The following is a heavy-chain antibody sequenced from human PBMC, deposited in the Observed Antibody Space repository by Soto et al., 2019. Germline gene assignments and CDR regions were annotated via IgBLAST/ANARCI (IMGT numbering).Heavy chain of an antibody. V-gene: IGHV1-69*13. CDR2: IIPIFGTA. CDR1: GGTLSSYA. D-gene: IGHD3-10*01. Sequence: SAVKVSCKACGGTLSSYAISWVRQAPGQGLEWMGGIIPIFGTANYAQKFQGRVTITADESTSTAYMELSSLRSEDTAVYSCATLSIYGSGGPVGSWFDPWGQGTLVTSPQ. CDR3: ATLSIYGSGGPVGSWFDP. J-gene: IGHJ5*02.